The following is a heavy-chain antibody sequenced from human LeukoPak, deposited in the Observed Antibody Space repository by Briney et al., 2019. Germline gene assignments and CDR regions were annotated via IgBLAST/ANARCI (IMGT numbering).Heavy chain of an antibody. CDR2: IYPSDSDT. CDR3: ARRLKISQGGTTDY. J-gene: IGHJ4*02. Sequence: GESLKISCKTSGYSFTSFWTGWVRQLPGKGLELMGIIYPSDSDTRYSPSFQGQVTISADRSITTAYLQWSSLKASDTAIYYCARRLKISQGGTTDYWGQGTLVTVSS. D-gene: IGHD1-1*01. V-gene: IGHV5-51*01. CDR1: GYSFTSFW.